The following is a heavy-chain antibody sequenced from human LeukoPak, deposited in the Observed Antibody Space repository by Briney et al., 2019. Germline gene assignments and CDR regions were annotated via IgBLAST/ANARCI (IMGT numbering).Heavy chain of an antibody. J-gene: IGHJ3*02. CDR3: ARGGSATTLFGFGASDI. CDR1: GYTFTSYA. CDR2: INSNSGGT. D-gene: IGHD3-16*01. V-gene: IGHV1-2*06. Sequence: ASVKVSCKASGYTFTSYAMNWVRQAPGQGLEWMGRINSNSGGTNHAQKFQGRVTMTRDTSISTAYMELTRLGSDDTAVYYCARGGSATTLFGFGASDIWGQGTMVTVSS.